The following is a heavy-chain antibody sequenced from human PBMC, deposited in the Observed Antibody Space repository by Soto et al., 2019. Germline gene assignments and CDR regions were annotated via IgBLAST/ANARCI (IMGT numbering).Heavy chain of an antibody. V-gene: IGHV1-18*01. CDR1: GYTFTSYG. CDR2: ISAYNGNT. CDR3: ARGYDFWSGYYTYYYYYMDV. Sequence: ASVKVSCKASGYTFTSYGISWVRQAPGQGLEWMGWISAYNGNTNYAQKLQGRVTMTTDTSTSTAYMELRSLRSDDTAVYYCARGYDFWSGYYTYYYYYMDVWGKGTTVTVSS. J-gene: IGHJ6*03. D-gene: IGHD3-3*01.